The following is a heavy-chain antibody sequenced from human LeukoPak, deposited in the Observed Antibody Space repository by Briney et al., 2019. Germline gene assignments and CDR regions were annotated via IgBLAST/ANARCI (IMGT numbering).Heavy chain of an antibody. CDR2: ICAYNGNT. V-gene: IGHV1-18*01. CDR1: GYTLTSHG. D-gene: IGHD6-13*01. Sequence: GASVKVSCKASGYTLTSHGISWVRQAPGQGLEWVGWICAYNGNTNYAQKLQGRVTMTTDTSTSTAYMELRSLRSDDTAVYYCARLFITAAGTLGAFDIWGQGTMVTVSS. J-gene: IGHJ3*02. CDR3: ARLFITAAGTLGAFDI.